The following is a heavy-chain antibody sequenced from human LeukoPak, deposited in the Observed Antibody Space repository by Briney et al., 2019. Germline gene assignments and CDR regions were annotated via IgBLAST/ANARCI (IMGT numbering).Heavy chain of an antibody. V-gene: IGHV3-48*04. CDR3: ARPSSSGWFDP. CDR1: GFTFSSYS. CDR2: ISSSSNTI. D-gene: IGHD6-6*01. J-gene: IGHJ5*02. Sequence: GGSLRLSCTASGFTFSSYSMNWVRQAPGKGLEWVSYISSSSNTIYYADSVKGRFTISRDNAKNSLYLQMNSLRAEDTAVYYCARPSSSGWFDPWGQGTLVTVSS.